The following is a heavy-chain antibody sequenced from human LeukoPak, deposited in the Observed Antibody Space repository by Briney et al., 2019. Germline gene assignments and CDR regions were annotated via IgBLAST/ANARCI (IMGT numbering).Heavy chain of an antibody. CDR3: ARDRSMVRGVITWFDP. J-gene: IGHJ5*02. V-gene: IGHV1-2*02. CDR1: GYTFTGYY. Sequence: ASVKVSCKASGYTFTGYYMHWVRQAPGQGLEWMGWINPNSGGTNYAQKFQGRVTMTRDTSISTAYMELRSLRSDDTAVYYCARDRSMVRGVITWFDPWGQGTLVTVSS. D-gene: IGHD3-10*01. CDR2: INPNSGGT.